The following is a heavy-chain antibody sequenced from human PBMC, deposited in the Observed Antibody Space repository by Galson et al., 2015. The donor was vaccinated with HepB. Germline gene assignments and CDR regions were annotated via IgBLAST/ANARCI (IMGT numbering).Heavy chain of an antibody. V-gene: IGHV3-21*01. CDR3: AKDGELDYGRLDY. CDR2: ISSSSSYI. D-gene: IGHD4-17*01. CDR1: GFTFSSYS. J-gene: IGHJ4*02. Sequence: SLRLSCAASGFTFSSYSMNWVRQAPGKGLEWVSSISSSSSYIYYADSVKGRFTISRDNAKNSLYLQMNSLRAEDTAVYYCAKDGELDYGRLDYWGQGTLVTVSS.